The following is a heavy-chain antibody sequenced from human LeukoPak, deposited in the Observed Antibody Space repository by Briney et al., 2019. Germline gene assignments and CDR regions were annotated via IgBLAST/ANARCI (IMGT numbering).Heavy chain of an antibody. V-gene: IGHV5-51*01. CDR1: GYSFTSYW. CDR2: IYPGDSDT. Sequence: GESLKISCKGSGYSFTSYWIGWVRQMPGKGLEWMGIIYPGDSDTRYSPSFQGQVTISADKSISTAYLQWSSLKASDTAMYYCARGRVYGSGSSDAFDIWGQGTMVTVSS. CDR3: ARGRVYGSGSSDAFDI. J-gene: IGHJ3*02. D-gene: IGHD3-10*01.